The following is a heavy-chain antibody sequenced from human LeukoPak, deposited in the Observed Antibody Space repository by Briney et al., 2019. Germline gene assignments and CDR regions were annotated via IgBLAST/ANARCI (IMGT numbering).Heavy chain of an antibody. CDR2: IIPIFGTA. V-gene: IGHV1-69*05. J-gene: IGHJ3*02. D-gene: IGHD3-3*01. CDR3: AKDTYYDFWSGYPGRHDAFDI. CDR1: GGTFSSYA. Sequence: SVKVSCKASGGTFSSYAISWVRQAPGQGLEWMGGIIPIFGTANYAQKFQGRVTITTDESTSTAYMELSSLRSEDTAVYYCAKDTYYDFWSGYPGRHDAFDIWGQGTMVTVSS.